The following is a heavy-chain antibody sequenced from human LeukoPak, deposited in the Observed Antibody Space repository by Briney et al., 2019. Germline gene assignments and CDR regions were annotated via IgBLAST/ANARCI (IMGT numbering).Heavy chain of an antibody. CDR2: IIPIFGTA. J-gene: IGHJ6*03. CDR3: ARDWGAARSYYYYYMDV. CDR1: GYTFTGYY. Sequence: SVKVSCKASGYTFTGYYMHWVRQAPGQGLEWMGRIIPIFGTANYAQKFQGRVTITTDESTSTAYMELSSLRSEDTAVYYCARDWGAARSYYYYYMDVWGKGTTVTVSS. D-gene: IGHD6-6*01. V-gene: IGHV1-69*05.